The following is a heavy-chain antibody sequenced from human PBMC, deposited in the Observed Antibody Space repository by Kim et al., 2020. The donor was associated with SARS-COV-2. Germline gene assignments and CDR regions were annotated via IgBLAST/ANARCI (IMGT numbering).Heavy chain of an antibody. D-gene: IGHD5-12*01. J-gene: IGHJ6*02. Sequence: SGKGRVTISRDNAKNTLYLQMNSLGAEDTAVYYCVRVSGYGTRWAYGMDVWGQGTTVSVSS. CDR3: VRVSGYGTRWAYGMDV. V-gene: IGHV3-30*07.